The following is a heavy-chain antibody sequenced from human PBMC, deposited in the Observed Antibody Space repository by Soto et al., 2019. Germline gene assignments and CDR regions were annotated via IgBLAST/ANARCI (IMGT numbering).Heavy chain of an antibody. D-gene: IGHD4-17*01. V-gene: IGHV3-23*01. J-gene: IGHJ6*03. CDR2: ISGSGGST. CDR1: GFTFSSYA. Sequence: WGSLRLSCAASGFTFSSYAMSWVRQAPGKGLEWVSAISGSGGSTYYADSVKGRFTISRDNSKNTLYLQMNSLRAEDTAVYYCAKDTEYYYYYYMDVWGKGTTVTVSS. CDR3: AKDTEYYYYYYMDV.